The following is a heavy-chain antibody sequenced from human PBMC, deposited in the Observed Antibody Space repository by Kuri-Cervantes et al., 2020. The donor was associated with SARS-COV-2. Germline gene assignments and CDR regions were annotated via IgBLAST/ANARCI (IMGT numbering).Heavy chain of an antibody. V-gene: IGHV3-9*01. D-gene: IGHD6-19*01. CDR1: GFTFDDYA. CDR3: AKDQFDSSGWYIDY. J-gene: IGHJ4*02. Sequence: GGSLRLSCAASGFTFDDYAMHWVRQAPGKGLEWVSGISWNSGSIGYADSVKGRFTISRDNSKNTLYLQMNSLRAEDTAVYYCAKDQFDSSGWYIDYWGQAILTVSS. CDR2: ISWNSGSI.